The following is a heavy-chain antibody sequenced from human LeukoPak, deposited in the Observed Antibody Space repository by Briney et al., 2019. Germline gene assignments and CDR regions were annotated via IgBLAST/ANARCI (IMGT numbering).Heavy chain of an antibody. J-gene: IGHJ6*03. Sequence: GGSLRLSCAVSGFTFSSYAMNWVRQAPGKGLEWVSTISGSGGSTYYADSVKGRFTISRDNSKNTLYLQMNSLRAEDTAEYYCAKDGVYQVPNYYFYMDLWGRGTTVTVSS. V-gene: IGHV3-23*01. CDR3: AKDGVYQVPNYYFYMDL. CDR2: ISGSGGST. D-gene: IGHD2-2*01. CDR1: GFTFSSYA.